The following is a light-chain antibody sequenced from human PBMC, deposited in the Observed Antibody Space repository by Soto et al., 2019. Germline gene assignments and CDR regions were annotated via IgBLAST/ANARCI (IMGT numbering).Light chain of an antibody. CDR3: QQYGGSPRT. V-gene: IGKV3-20*01. CDR2: AAS. J-gene: IGKJ1*01. Sequence: EIVMTQSPATLSVSPGERATLSCRASQSVRNNYLAWYQQRPGQAPRLLIYAASSRATGIPDRFSGSGSGTDFTLTISRLEPEDFAVYYCQQYGGSPRTFGQGTKVDIK. CDR1: QSVRNNY.